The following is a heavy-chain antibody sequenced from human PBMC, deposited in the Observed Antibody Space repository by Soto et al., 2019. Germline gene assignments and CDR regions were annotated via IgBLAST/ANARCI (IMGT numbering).Heavy chain of an antibody. CDR3: ARDSSSWRY. J-gene: IGHJ4*02. V-gene: IGHV3-21*01. D-gene: IGHD6-13*01. CDR1: GFTFSSYA. CDR2: ISSSSSYI. Sequence: GGSLRLSCAASGFTFSSYAMSWVRQAPGKGLEWVSSISSSSSYIYYADSVKSRFTISRDNAKNSLYLQMNSLRAEDTAVYYCARDSSSWRYWGQGTLVTVSS.